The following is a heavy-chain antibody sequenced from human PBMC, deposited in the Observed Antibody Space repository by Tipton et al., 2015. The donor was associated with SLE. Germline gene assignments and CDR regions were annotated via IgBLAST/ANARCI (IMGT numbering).Heavy chain of an antibody. J-gene: IGHJ4*02. Sequence: LRLSCAVYGESSSGYFWSWIRQSAGKGLEWIGDIHDGGSSYYNPSLKSRVTISVDTSKNQISLKLTSVTAADTALYYCARGRVDYIRGSYRPSSFDSWGQGTQVTVSS. CDR3: ARGRVDYIRGSYRPSSFDS. V-gene: IGHV4-34*01. D-gene: IGHD3-16*02. CDR1: GESSSGYF. CDR2: IHDGGSS.